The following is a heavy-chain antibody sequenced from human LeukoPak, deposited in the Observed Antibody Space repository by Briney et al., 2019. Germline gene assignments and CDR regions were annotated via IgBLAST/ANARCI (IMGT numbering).Heavy chain of an antibody. V-gene: IGHV5-51*01. D-gene: IGHD6-19*01. CDR3: ARQGGRGAVRSPFDY. CDR2: IYPGDSDT. CDR1: GYSSTNYW. Sequence: GESLKISCKGSGYSSTNYWIGWVRQMPGKGLEWMGIIYPGDSDTRYSPSFQGQVTISADKSISTAYLQWSSLKASDTAMYYCARQGGRGAVRSPFDYWGQGTLVTVSS. J-gene: IGHJ4*02.